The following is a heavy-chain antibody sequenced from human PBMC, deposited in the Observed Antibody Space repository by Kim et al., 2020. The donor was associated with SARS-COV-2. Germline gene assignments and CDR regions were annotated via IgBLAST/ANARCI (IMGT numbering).Heavy chain of an antibody. Sequence: GSLRLSCAASGFTFINYWMHWVRQAPGKGLVWVSRINGDGSTTSHADSVKGRFTISRDNAKNTLYLQMNSLRVEDTALYYCVRRYYDSSGYYYFDNWGQGTPVTVSS. J-gene: IGHJ4*02. D-gene: IGHD3-22*01. CDR2: INGDGSTT. CDR1: GFTFINYW. V-gene: IGHV3-74*01. CDR3: VRRYYDSSGYYYFDN.